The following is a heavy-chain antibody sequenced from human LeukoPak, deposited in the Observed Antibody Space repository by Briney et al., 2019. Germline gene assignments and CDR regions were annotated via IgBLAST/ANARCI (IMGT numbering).Heavy chain of an antibody. V-gene: IGHV3-30*18. CDR3: AKDAGYDFWNGFLRG. Sequence: GGSLRLSCAASGFTFSSHGMHWVRQTPGKGLEWVAIISYDGNSNYYTDSVKGRFTISRDNSKNTLYLQMNSLRVEDTAVYYCAKDAGYDFWNGFLRGWGQGTLVTVSS. CDR2: ISYDGNSN. CDR1: GFTFSSHG. J-gene: IGHJ4*02. D-gene: IGHD3-3*01.